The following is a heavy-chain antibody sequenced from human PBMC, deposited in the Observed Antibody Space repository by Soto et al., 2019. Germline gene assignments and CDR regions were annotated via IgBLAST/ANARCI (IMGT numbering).Heavy chain of an antibody. CDR2: IIPIFGTA. CDR3: ARGVGLVVPAATRGAVKGYYYYGMDV. CDR1: GGTFSSYA. V-gene: IGHV1-69*13. Sequence: ASVKVSCKASGGTFSSYAISWVRQAPGQGLEWMGGIIPIFGTANYAQKFQGRVTITADESTSTAYMELSSLRSEDTAVYYCARGVGLVVPAATRGAVKGYYYYGMDVWGQGTTVTVSS. D-gene: IGHD2-2*01. J-gene: IGHJ6*01.